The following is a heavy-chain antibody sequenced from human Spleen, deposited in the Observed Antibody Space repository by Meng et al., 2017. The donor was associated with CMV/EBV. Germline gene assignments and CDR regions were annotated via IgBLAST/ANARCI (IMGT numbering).Heavy chain of an antibody. V-gene: IGHV1-18*01. Sequence: ASVKVSCKASGYTFTSYGISWVRQAPGQGLEWMGWISAYNGNTNYAQKFQGRVTITTDESTSTAYMELSSLKSEDTAVYYCARERENGYNYALWRGSFDPWGQGTLVTVSS. CDR1: GYTFTSYG. CDR3: ARERENGYNYALWRGSFDP. D-gene: IGHD5-18*01. J-gene: IGHJ5*02. CDR2: ISAYNGNT.